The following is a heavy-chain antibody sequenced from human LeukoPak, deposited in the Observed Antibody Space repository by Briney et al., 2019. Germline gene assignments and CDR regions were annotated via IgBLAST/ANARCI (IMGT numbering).Heavy chain of an antibody. Sequence: WETLSLTCTVSGDSISSSSYYWGWIRQPPGKGLEWIGSIYYSGNTYYNPSLKSRVTISVDTSKNQFSLKLSSVTAADTAVYYCARHSPWEPFDYWGQGTLVTVSS. D-gene: IGHD1-26*01. J-gene: IGHJ4*02. V-gene: IGHV4-39*01. CDR2: IYYSGNT. CDR3: ARHSPWEPFDY. CDR1: GDSISSSSYY.